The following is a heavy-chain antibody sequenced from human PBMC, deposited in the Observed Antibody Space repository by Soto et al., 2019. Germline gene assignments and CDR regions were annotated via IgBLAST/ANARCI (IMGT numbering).Heavy chain of an antibody. V-gene: IGHV4-59*08. J-gene: IGHJ4*02. CDR2: IYYSGST. D-gene: IGHD2-15*01. Sequence: SETLSLTCTVSGGSISIYYWSWIRQPPGKGLEWIGYIYYSGSTNYNPSLKSRVTISVDTSKNQFSLKLSSVTAADTAVYYCARHGKIGYCSGGSCYDYWGQGTLVTVSS. CDR1: GGSISIYY. CDR3: ARHGKIGYCSGGSCYDY.